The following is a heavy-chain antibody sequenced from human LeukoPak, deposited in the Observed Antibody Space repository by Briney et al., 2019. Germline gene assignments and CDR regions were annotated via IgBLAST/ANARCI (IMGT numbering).Heavy chain of an antibody. V-gene: IGHV3-30*02. J-gene: IGHJ4*02. CDR1: GFSFSSYG. D-gene: IGHD5-24*01. Sequence: PGGSLRLSCAASGFSFSSYGMHWVRQAPGKGLEWVAVIWYDGSKKYYADSVKGRFTISRDNSKNTLYLQMNSLRAEDTAVYYCAKDLTWLQLDYWGQGTLVTVSS. CDR3: AKDLTWLQLDY. CDR2: IWYDGSKK.